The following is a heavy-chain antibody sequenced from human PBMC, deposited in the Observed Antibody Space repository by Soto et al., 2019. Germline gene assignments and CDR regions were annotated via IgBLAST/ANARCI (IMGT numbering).Heavy chain of an antibody. J-gene: IGHJ6*02. CDR2: IIPIFGTA. CDR3: STGPHGNYYNGMDV. Sequence: QVQLVQSGAEVKKPGSSVKVSCKASGGTFSSYAISWVRQAPGQGLEWMGGIIPIFGTANYAQKFQGRVTIPAAEAPSTAYMELSSLRSEDTAVYYCSTGPHGNYYNGMDVWGQGTTVSVS. D-gene: IGHD2-8*02. V-gene: IGHV1-69*12. CDR1: GGTFSSYA.